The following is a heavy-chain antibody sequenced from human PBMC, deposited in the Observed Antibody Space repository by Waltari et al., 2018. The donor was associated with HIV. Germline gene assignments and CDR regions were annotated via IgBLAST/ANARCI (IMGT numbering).Heavy chain of an antibody. CDR3: ARVSISHYYDSSGLDFDY. CDR1: GYTFTGAY. CDR2: INPNSGGT. J-gene: IGHJ4*02. D-gene: IGHD3-22*01. V-gene: IGHV1-2*02. Sequence: QVQLVPSAAEGKKPGASVKGSCKASGYTFTGAYMPSLRQAPRQGLEWMGWINPNSGGTNYAQKFQGRVTMTRDTSISTAYMELSRLRSDDTAVYYCARVSISHYYDSSGLDFDYWGQGTLVTVSS.